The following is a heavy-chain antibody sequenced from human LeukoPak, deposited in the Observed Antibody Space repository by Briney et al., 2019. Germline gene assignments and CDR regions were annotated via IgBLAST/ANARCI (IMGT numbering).Heavy chain of an antibody. CDR3: ATPAPHGSDPSHYYYYMDV. CDR2: IRGSGGST. Sequence: GRSLRLSCEVSRLTFRRRGMSWVRQAPGKGLEWDSSIRGSGGSTFYRDSVKGRFTISRDNSKNTLYLQMNSLRAEDTAVYYCATPAPHGSDPSHYYYYMDVWGKGTTVTISS. D-gene: IGHD3-10*01. J-gene: IGHJ6*03. V-gene: IGHV3-23*02. CDR1: RLTFRRRG.